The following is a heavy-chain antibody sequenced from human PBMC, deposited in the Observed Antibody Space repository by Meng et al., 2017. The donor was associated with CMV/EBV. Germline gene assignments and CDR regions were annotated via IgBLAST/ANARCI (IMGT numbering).Heavy chain of an antibody. CDR3: ARGPTTVTKATPRRSWFDP. J-gene: IGHJ5*02. D-gene: IGHD4-17*01. CDR2: MNPNSGNT. Sequence: GESLKISCAASGYTFTSYDINWVRQATGQGLEWMGWMNPNSGNTCYAQKFQGRVTMTRNTSISTDYMELSSLRSEDTAVYYCARGPTTVTKATPRRSWFDPWGQGTLVTVSS. V-gene: IGHV1-8*01. CDR1: GYTFTSYD.